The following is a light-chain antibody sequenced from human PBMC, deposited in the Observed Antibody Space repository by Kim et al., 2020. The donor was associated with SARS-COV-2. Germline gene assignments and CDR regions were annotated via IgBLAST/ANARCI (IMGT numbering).Light chain of an antibody. V-gene: IGLV3-1*01. CDR1: KWVEKS. Sequence: VSPGQTASITCSGDKWVEKSAGWYLQKPGQSPVLVSYQASKRPSWIPLRFSGSNSGNTATLTISGTQAMDEADYYCQAWDSSTVVFGGGTQLTVL. J-gene: IGLJ2*01. CDR3: QAWDSSTVV. CDR2: QAS.